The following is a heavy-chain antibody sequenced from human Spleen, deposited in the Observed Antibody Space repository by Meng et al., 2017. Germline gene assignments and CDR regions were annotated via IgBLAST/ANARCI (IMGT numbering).Heavy chain of an antibody. V-gene: IGHV3-21*01. Sequence: GESLKISCAASGFTFSSYSMNWVRQAPGKGLEWVSSISSSSSYIYYADSVKGRFTISRDNAKNSLYLQMNSLRAEDTADYYCARDLSNEGSYVYYGMDVWGLGTTVTVSS. CDR3: ARDLSNEGSYVYYGMDV. CDR2: ISSSSSYI. J-gene: IGHJ6*02. D-gene: IGHD1-26*01. CDR1: GFTFSSYS.